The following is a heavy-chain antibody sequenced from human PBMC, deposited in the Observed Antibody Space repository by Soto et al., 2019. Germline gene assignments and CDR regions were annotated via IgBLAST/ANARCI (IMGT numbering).Heavy chain of an antibody. CDR3: AGEVVTMRSVSN. CDR2: IYHSGST. V-gene: IGHV4-38-2*01. D-gene: IGHD3-22*01. Sequence: WETRSLTCAVSGYSISSGYYWGWIRQPPGKGLEWIGSIYHSGSTYYNPSLKSRVTISVDTSKNQFSLKLSSVTAADTAVYYCAGEVVTMRSVSNWGQGTLVTVSS. J-gene: IGHJ4*02. CDR1: GYSISSGYY.